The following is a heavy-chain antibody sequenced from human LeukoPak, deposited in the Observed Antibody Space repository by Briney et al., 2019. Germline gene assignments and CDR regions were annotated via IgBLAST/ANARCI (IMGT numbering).Heavy chain of an antibody. D-gene: IGHD2-2*01. J-gene: IGHJ4*02. CDR2: INPSGGST. CDR3: ARVGYCSSTSCYGYDY. V-gene: IGHV1-46*01. Sequence: GASVKVSCKASGYTFTSYYMHWVRQAPGQGLEWMGIINPSGGSTSYAQKFQGRVTMTRDMSTSTVYMELSSLRSEDTAVYYCARVGYCSSTSCYGYDYWGQGTLVTVSS. CDR1: GYTFTSYY.